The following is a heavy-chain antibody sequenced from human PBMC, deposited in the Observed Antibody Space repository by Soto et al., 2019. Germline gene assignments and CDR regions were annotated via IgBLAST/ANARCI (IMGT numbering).Heavy chain of an antibody. V-gene: IGHV3-30-3*01. D-gene: IGHD3-22*01. J-gene: IGHJ4*02. Sequence: PGGSLRLSCAASGFTFSGYAMHWVRQAPGKGLEWVAVISYDGSSNYYADSVKGRFTISRDNSKNTLYLQMNSLGAEDTAVYYCTREMSYYDSGGLLTNFDYWGQGTLVTVSS. CDR3: TREMSYYDSGGLLTNFDY. CDR2: ISYDGSSN. CDR1: GFTFSGYA.